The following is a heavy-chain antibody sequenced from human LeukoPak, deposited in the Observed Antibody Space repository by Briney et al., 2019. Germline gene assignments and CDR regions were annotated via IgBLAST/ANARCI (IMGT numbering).Heavy chain of an antibody. Sequence: PSETLSLTCSVSDDSITMYYWTWIRQPPGKGLEWIGYIYYSGSTNYNPSLKSRVTISVDTSKNQFSLKLSSVIAADTAVYYCARAVRDRGVILPWFDPWGQGTLVTVSS. CDR2: IYYSGST. J-gene: IGHJ5*02. V-gene: IGHV4-59*01. D-gene: IGHD3-10*01. CDR1: DDSITMYY. CDR3: ARAVRDRGVILPWFDP.